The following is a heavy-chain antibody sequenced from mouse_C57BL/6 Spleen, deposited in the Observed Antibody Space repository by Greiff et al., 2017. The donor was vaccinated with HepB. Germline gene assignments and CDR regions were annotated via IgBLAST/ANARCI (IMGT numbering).Heavy chain of an antibody. CDR2: IDPETGGT. V-gene: IGHV1-15*01. D-gene: IGHD2-3*01. J-gene: IGHJ1*03. CDR3: TVYDGYYDWYFDV. CDR1: GYTFTDYE. Sequence: QVQLQQSGPELVRPGASVTLSCKASGYTFTDYEMHWVKQTPVHGLEWIGAIDPETGGTAYNQKFKGKAILTADKSSSTAYMELRSLTSEDSAVYYCTVYDGYYDWYFDVWGTGTTVTVSS.